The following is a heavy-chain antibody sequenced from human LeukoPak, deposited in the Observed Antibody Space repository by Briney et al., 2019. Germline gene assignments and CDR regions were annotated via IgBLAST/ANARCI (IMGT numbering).Heavy chain of an antibody. CDR2: INPNTGGT. V-gene: IGHV1-2*02. Sequence: ASVKVSCKASGYTFTGYFMHWVRQAPGQGLEWMGWINPNTGGTNFAQTFQGRVTMTRDTSISTAYMELSRLRSDDTAVYYCARVSYGSGRYYYYYMDVWGKGTTVTISS. D-gene: IGHD3-10*01. J-gene: IGHJ6*03. CDR1: GYTFTGYF. CDR3: ARVSYGSGRYYYYYMDV.